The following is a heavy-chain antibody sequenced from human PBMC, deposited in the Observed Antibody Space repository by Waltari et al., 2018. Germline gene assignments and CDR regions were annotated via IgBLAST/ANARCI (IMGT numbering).Heavy chain of an antibody. J-gene: IGHJ4*02. CDR1: GFTFSSYW. CDR3: ARDYTLSLWFGEL. Sequence: EVQLVESGGGLVQPGGSLRLSCAASGFTFSSYWMSWVRQAPGKGLEWVANIKQDGSEKYYVDSVKGRFTISRDNAKNSLYRQMNSLRAEDTAVYYCARDYTLSLWFGELRGQGTLVTVSS. D-gene: IGHD3-10*01. CDR2: IKQDGSEK. V-gene: IGHV3-7*01.